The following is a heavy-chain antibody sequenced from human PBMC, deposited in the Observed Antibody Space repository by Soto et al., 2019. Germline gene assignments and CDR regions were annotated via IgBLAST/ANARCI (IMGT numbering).Heavy chain of an antibody. CDR1: GGSFSGYY. Sequence: KPSETLSLTCAVYGGSFSGYYWSWIRQPPGKGLEWIGEINHSGSTNYNPSLKSRVTISVDTSKNQFSLKLSSVTAADTAVYYCARKPYDYVWGSYRNYYYYGMDVWGQGTTVTVSS. J-gene: IGHJ6*02. V-gene: IGHV4-34*01. D-gene: IGHD3-16*02. CDR3: ARKPYDYVWGSYRNYYYYGMDV. CDR2: INHSGST.